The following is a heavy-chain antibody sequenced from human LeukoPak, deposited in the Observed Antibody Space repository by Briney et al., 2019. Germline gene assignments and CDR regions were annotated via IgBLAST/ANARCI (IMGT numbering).Heavy chain of an antibody. CDR3: ARLPGIVATVERYFDY. Sequence: GESLKISCKGSGYSFNSYWIGWVRQMPGKGLEWMGIIYPGDSDTRYSPSFQGQVTISADKSISTAYLQWSSLKASDTAMYYCARLPGIVATVERYFDYWGQGTLVTVSS. CDR1: GYSFNSYW. J-gene: IGHJ4*02. CDR2: IYPGDSDT. V-gene: IGHV5-51*01. D-gene: IGHD5-12*01.